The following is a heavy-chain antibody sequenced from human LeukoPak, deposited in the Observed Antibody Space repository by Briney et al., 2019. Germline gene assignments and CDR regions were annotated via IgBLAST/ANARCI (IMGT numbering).Heavy chain of an antibody. D-gene: IGHD4-17*01. CDR1: GGSFSGYY. J-gene: IGHJ4*02. CDR2: INHSGST. V-gene: IGHV4-34*01. Sequence: SETLSLTCAVYGGSFSGYYWSWTRQPPGKGLEWIGEINHSGSTNYNPSLKSRVTISLDTSKNQFSLKLSPVTAADTAVYYCANSIDFDYGDYYFDYWGQGALVTISS. CDR3: ANSIDFDYGDYYFDY.